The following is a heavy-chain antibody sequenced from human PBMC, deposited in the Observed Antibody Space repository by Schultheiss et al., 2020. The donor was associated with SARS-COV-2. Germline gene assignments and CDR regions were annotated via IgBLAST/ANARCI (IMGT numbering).Heavy chain of an antibody. J-gene: IGHJ4*02. D-gene: IGHD6-13*01. Sequence: SETLSLTCTVSGGSISSYYWSWIRQSAGKGLEWIGRIHTSGSTNYNPSLRSRVTISVDTSKNQFSLKLSSVTAADTAVYYCARDSSSSSVYFDYWGQGTLVTVSS. CDR2: IHTSGST. CDR1: GGSISSYY. CDR3: ARDSSSSSVYFDY. V-gene: IGHV4-4*07.